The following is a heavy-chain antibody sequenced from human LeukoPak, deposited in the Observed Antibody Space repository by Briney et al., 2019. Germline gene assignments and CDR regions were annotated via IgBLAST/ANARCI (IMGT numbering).Heavy chain of an antibody. CDR1: GGSIRSYY. CDR2: IYHSGST. CDR3: AREYDSSGYYPSDAFDI. D-gene: IGHD3-22*01. Sequence: SETLSLTCTVSGGSIRSYYWSWIRQPPGKGLEWIGSIYHSGSTYYNPSLKSRVTISVDTSKNQFSLKLSSVTAADTAVYYCAREYDSSGYYPSDAFDIWGQGTMVTVSS. J-gene: IGHJ3*02. V-gene: IGHV4-38-2*02.